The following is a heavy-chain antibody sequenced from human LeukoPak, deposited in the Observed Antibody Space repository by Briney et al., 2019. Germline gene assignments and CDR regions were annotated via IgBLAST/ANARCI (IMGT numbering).Heavy chain of an antibody. Sequence: PGGSLRLSXAASGFTFSSYGMHWVRQTPGKGLEWVAVIWYDGSNKYYADSVKGRFTISRDNSKNTLYLQMNSLRAEDTAVYYCAKAPDSSGYRLDYWGQGTLVTVSS. J-gene: IGHJ4*02. CDR3: AKAPDSSGYRLDY. V-gene: IGHV3-33*06. D-gene: IGHD3-22*01. CDR1: GFTFSSYG. CDR2: IWYDGSNK.